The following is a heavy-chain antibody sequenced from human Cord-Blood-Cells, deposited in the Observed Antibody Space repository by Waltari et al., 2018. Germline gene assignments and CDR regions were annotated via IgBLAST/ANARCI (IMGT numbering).Heavy chain of an antibody. CDR1: GYTFTVSS. D-gene: IGHD2-2*02. J-gene: IGHJ3*02. Sequence: QVQLVQSGAEVKKPGASVQVSCKASGYTFTVSSMQTVRQAPGQGLEWMGWINPNSGGTNYAQKFQGRVTMTRDTSISTAYMELSRLRSDDTAVYYCARGGRLYDAFDIWGQGTMVTVSS. V-gene: IGHV1-2*02. CDR3: ARGGRLYDAFDI. CDR2: INPNSGGT.